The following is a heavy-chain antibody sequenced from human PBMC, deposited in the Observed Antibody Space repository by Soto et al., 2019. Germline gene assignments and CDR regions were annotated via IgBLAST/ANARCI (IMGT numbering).Heavy chain of an antibody. Sequence: QVQLVQSGAEVKKPGASVKVSCKASGYTFTSYAMHWVRQAPGQRLEWRGWINAGNGNTKYSQKFQGRVTITMATSASTAYTEPSSPSSEVSAVNSCASVLQAHYWAPAPLVTVSS. V-gene: IGHV1-3*01. CDR2: INAGNGNT. J-gene: IGHJ4*02. CDR3: ASVLQAHY. CDR1: GYTFTSYA. D-gene: IGHD3-10*02.